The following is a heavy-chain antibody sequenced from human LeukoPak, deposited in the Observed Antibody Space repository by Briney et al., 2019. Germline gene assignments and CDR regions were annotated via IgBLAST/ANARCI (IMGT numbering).Heavy chain of an antibody. CDR2: ISSSSSTI. D-gene: IGHD6-25*01. Sequence: GGSLRLSCAASGFTFSSYSMNWVRQAPGKGLEWVSYISSSSSTIYYADSVKGRFTISRDNAKNSLYLQMNSLRAEDTAVYYCARDGYLKDYWGQGTLVTVSS. V-gene: IGHV3-48*04. CDR1: GFTFSSYS. J-gene: IGHJ4*02. CDR3: ARDGYLKDY.